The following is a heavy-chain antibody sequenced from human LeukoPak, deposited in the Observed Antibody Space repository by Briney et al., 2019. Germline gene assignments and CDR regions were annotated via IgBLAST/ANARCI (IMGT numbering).Heavy chain of an antibody. D-gene: IGHD3-22*01. CDR2: ISSSSSYI. V-gene: IGHV3-21*01. CDR1: GFTFSSYS. Sequence: GGSLRLSCAPSGFTFSSYSMNWVRQAPGKGLEWVSSISSSSSYIYYADSVKGRFTISRDNAKNSLYLQMNSLRAEDTAVYYCASGYYYDSSGYYLVPFDYWGQGTLVTVSS. CDR3: ASGYYYDSSGYYLVPFDY. J-gene: IGHJ4*02.